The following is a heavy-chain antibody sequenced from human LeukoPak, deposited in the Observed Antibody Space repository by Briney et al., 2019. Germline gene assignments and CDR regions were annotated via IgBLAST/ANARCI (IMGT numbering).Heavy chain of an antibody. CDR2: IYYSGST. J-gene: IGHJ5*02. Sequence: SETLSLTRTVSGGSINSYYWSWIRQPPGKGLEWIGYIYYSGSTNYNPSLKSRVTISVDTSKNQFSLKLSSVTAADTAVYYCARHYIPYDLLNWFDPWGQGTLVTVSS. V-gene: IGHV4-59*08. D-gene: IGHD5-12*01. CDR3: ARHYIPYDLLNWFDP. CDR1: GGSINSYY.